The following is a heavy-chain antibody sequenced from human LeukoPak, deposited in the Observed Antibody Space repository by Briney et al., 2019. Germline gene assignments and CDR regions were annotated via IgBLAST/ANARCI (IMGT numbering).Heavy chain of an antibody. Sequence: GGSLRLSCAASGFTLSNYAMSWVRQAPGKGLEWVSGVSGSGGSTNYADSVKGRFTISRDNSKNTLYLQVNSLRAEDTAVYYCQRYSGSHSYFDYWGQGTLVTVSS. J-gene: IGHJ4*02. CDR2: VSGSGGST. CDR1: GFTLSNYA. CDR3: QRYSGSHSYFDY. D-gene: IGHD1-26*01. V-gene: IGHV3-23*01.